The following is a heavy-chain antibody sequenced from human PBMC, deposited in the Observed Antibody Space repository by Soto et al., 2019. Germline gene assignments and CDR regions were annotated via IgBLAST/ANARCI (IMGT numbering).Heavy chain of an antibody. CDR3: TRDGGPQVTHGYDY. D-gene: IGHD1-1*01. Sequence: QVQLQESGPGLVRPSQTLSLTCTVSGGSVTSGGYYWGWIRHCPGKGLEWSGYIYSSGDTNYNPSLNRRVAMSVDTSKNQFSLQLTSVTVAATAIYYCTRDGGPQVTHGYDYWGQVILGTVAS. V-gene: IGHV4-31*03. J-gene: IGHJ4*02. CDR1: GGSVTSGGYY. CDR2: IYSSGDT.